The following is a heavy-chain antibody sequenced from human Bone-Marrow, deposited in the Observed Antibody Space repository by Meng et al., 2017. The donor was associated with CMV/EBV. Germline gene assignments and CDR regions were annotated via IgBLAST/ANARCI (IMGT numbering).Heavy chain of an antibody. D-gene: IGHD2-2*01. V-gene: IGHV5-51*01. Sequence: GESLKISCEASGFTFSTFEIAWVRQMPGKGLGWMGLIYPGGPKTRYSPSFEGHVTISADWSASTAYLQWTSLRASDTAIYYCARHGTPCRTGCLDFDLWGRGTLVTVSS. J-gene: IGHJ4*02. CDR2: IYPGGPKT. CDR3: ARHGTPCRTGCLDFDL. CDR1: GFTFSTFE.